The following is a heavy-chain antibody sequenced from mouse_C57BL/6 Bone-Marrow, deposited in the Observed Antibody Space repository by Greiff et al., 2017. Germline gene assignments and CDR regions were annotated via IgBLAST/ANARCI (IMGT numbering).Heavy chain of an antibody. Sequence: VQLQQSGTVLARPGASVKMSCKTSGYTFTSYWMHWVKQRPGQGLEWIGAIYPGNSDTSYNQKFKGKAKLTAVTSASTAYMELSSLTNEDSAVYYCTEEAWYQPGFAYWGQGTLVTVSA. CDR3: TEEAWYQPGFAY. J-gene: IGHJ3*01. V-gene: IGHV1-5*01. D-gene: IGHD1-1*02. CDR1: GYTFTSYW. CDR2: IYPGNSDT.